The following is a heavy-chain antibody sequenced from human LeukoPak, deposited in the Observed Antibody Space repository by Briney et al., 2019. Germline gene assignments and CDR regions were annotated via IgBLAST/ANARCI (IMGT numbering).Heavy chain of an antibody. Sequence: PGGSLRLSCAASGFTFSTYSMNWVRQAPGKGLEWVATISYDESNKYYADSVKGRFTISRDNAKNSLYLQMNSLRAEDTAVYYCARDIVVVPAAYTDYWGQGTLVTVSS. CDR3: ARDIVVVPAAYTDY. CDR2: ISYDESNK. V-gene: IGHV3-30*03. J-gene: IGHJ4*02. D-gene: IGHD2-2*01. CDR1: GFTFSTYS.